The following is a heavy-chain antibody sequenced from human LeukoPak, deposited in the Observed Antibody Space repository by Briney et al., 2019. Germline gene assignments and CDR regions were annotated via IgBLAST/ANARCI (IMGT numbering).Heavy chain of an antibody. V-gene: IGHV3-21*04. CDR1: GFTFSSYS. CDR2: ISSSSSYI. Sequence: GGSLRLSCAASGFTFSSYSMNWVRQAPGKGLEWVSSISSSSSYIYYADSVKGRFTISRDNAKNSLYLQMNSLRAEDTAVYYCAITPSGGSGSYYYYYMDVWGKGTTATVSS. D-gene: IGHD1-26*01. CDR3: AITPSGGSGSYYYYYMDV. J-gene: IGHJ6*03.